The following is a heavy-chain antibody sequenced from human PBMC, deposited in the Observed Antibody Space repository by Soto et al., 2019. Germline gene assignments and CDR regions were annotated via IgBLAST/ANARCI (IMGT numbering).Heavy chain of an antibody. CDR2: IYYSGST. CDR3: ARHPSDFWFDP. CDR1: GGSISDDTYY. J-gene: IGHJ5*02. Sequence: SETLSLTCTVSGGSISDDTYYWGWIRQPPGKGLEWIGSIYYSGSTYYNPSLKSRVTVSVDTSKNQFSLKLSSVTAADTAVYYCARHPSDFWFDPWGQGTLVTVSS. D-gene: IGHD2-21*02. V-gene: IGHV4-39*01.